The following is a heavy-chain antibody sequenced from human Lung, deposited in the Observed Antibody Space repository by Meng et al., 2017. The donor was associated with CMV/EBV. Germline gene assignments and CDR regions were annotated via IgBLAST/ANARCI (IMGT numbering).Heavy chain of an antibody. V-gene: IGHV3-21*01. CDR2: ISSSSGYI. J-gene: IGHJ4*02. CDR3: ARARVRASPLEWSQLWGGNF. CDR1: GFTFSRYT. Sequence: GGSLRLSCAASGFTFSRYTMNWVRQAPGKGPEWVSSISSSSGYIYYADSVKGRFTISRDNAKNSLFPQMRSLRAEDTAVYYCARARVRASPLEWSQLWGGNFWGQGAXVTVSS. D-gene: IGHD3-3*01.